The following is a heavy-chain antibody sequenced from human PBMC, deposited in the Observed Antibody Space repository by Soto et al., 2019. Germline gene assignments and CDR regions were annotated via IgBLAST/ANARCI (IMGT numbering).Heavy chain of an antibody. CDR1: GGSFSGYY. Sequence: PSETLSLTCAVYGGSFSGYYWSWIRQPPGKGLEWIGEINHSGSTNYNPSLKSRVTISVDTSRKQFFLKVTSVSAADTAVYYCATSLWFGTQPEIWGPGTLVTVSS. CDR3: ATSLWFGTQPEI. V-gene: IGHV4-34*01. J-gene: IGHJ4*02. CDR2: INHSGST. D-gene: IGHD3-10*01.